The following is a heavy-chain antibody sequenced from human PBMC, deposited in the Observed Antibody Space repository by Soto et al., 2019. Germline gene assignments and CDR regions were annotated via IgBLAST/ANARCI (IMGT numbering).Heavy chain of an antibody. V-gene: IGHV1-18*01. CDR1: CYTITSYW. CDR2: ISAYNGNT. CDR3: ARVLRNSSGYPY. D-gene: IGHD3-22*01. J-gene: IGHJ4*02. Sequence: SVKASCEASCYTITSYWISWLRQAPGQGLECMGWISAYNGNTNYAQKLQGRVTMTTDTSTSTAYMELRSLRSDDTAVYYCARVLRNSSGYPYWGQGTLVTVSS.